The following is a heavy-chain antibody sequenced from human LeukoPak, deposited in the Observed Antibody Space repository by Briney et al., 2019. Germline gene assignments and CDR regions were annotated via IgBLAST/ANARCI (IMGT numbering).Heavy chain of an antibody. CDR3: ARVPTYYDFSIDY. CDR1: GGSFSGYY. Sequence: PSETLSLTCAVYGGSFSGYYWSWIRQPPGKGLEWIRETNHSGSTNYNPSLKSRVTISVDTSKNQFSLKLSSVTAADTAVYYCARVPTYYDFSIDYWGQGTLVTVSS. J-gene: IGHJ4*02. D-gene: IGHD3-3*01. CDR2: TNHSGST. V-gene: IGHV4-34*01.